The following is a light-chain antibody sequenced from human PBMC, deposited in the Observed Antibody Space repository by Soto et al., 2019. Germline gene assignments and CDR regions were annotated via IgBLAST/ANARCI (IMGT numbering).Light chain of an antibody. CDR2: CAS. J-gene: IGKJ1*01. V-gene: IGKV3-20*01. Sequence: EIGLTQSPGTLSLSRGERATLSCRASQSVSNNYLAWYQQKPGQAPRLLIYCASNRATGIPDRFSGSGSGTDFTLTISRLEPEDFAVYYCQQYGSSGTFGQGTKVDSK. CDR3: QQYGSSGT. CDR1: QSVSNNY.